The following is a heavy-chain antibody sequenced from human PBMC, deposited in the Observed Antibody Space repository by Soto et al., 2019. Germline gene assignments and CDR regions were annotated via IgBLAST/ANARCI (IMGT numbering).Heavy chain of an antibody. CDR3: ARDLFSYYDSSGYPSLGPFDY. J-gene: IGHJ4*02. Sequence: SVKVSCKASGGTFSSYAISLVRQAPGQGLEWMGGIIPIFGTANYAQKFQGRVTITADESTSTAYMELSSLRSEDTAVYYCARDLFSYYDSSGYPSLGPFDYWGQGTLVTVSS. V-gene: IGHV1-69*13. CDR1: GGTFSSYA. D-gene: IGHD3-22*01. CDR2: IIPIFGTA.